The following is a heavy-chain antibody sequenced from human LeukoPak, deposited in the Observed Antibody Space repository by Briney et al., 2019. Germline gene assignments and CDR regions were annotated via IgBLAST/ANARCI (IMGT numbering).Heavy chain of an antibody. D-gene: IGHD3-9*01. V-gene: IGHV4-4*07. CDR2: IYTSGST. Sequence: SETLSLTCTVCGGSISSYYWSWIRQPAGKGLEWIGRIYTSGSTNYNPSLKSRGTMPVDTSKNQFSLKLSSVTAADTAVYYCARDEARTGYIHYWGQGTLITVSS. CDR1: GGSISSYY. CDR3: ARDEARTGYIHY. J-gene: IGHJ4*02.